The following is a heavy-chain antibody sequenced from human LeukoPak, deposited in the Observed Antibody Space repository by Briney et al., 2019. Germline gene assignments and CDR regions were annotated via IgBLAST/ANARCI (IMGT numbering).Heavy chain of an antibody. CDR2: IYYSGST. Sequence: SQTLSLTCTVSGGSISSGDYYWSWIRQPPGKGLEWIGYIYYSGSTYYNPSLKSRVTISVDTSKNQFSLKLSSVTAADTAVHYCARDLGNSDAFDIWGQGTMVTVSS. CDR3: ARDLGNSDAFDI. J-gene: IGHJ3*02. D-gene: IGHD1-1*01. V-gene: IGHV4-30-4*01. CDR1: GGSISSGDYY.